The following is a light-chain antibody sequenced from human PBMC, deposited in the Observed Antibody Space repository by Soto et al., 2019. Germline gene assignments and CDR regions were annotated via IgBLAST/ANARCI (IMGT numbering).Light chain of an antibody. Sequence: DIQMTQSPSSLSASVGDRVTITCRASQGITKYLAWYQQKPGTVPKLLIYAASTLQSGVPSRFSGSGSGTDFTLTISSLQPEDVATYYCQEYNSVHGWTFGQGNKVEIK. V-gene: IGKV1-27*01. CDR2: AAS. CDR1: QGITKY. J-gene: IGKJ1*01. CDR3: QEYNSVHGWT.